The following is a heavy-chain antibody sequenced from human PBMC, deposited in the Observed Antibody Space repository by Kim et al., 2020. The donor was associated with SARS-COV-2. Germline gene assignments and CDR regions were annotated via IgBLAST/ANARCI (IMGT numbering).Heavy chain of an antibody. J-gene: IGHJ4*02. CDR2: SRNKANSYTT. V-gene: IGHV3-72*01. CDR1: GFTFSDHY. CDR3: VRVSSVSSYQNPDY. D-gene: IGHD3-10*01. Sequence: GGSLRLSCGASGFTFSDHYMDWVRQAPGKGLEWVGRSRNKANSYTTQYAASVKGRFTVSRDDSQNSLYLQMNNLKIEDTAVYYCVRVSSVSSYQNPDYWGQGTLVTVSS.